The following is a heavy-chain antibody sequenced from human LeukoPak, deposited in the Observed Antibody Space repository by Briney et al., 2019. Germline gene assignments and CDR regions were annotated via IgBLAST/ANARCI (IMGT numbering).Heavy chain of an antibody. CDR3: ARLRVVRGVIDPDFGY. J-gene: IGHJ4*02. Sequence: SGTLSLTCAVSGGSISSSNWWSWVRQPPGKGLGWIGEIYHSGSTNYNPSLKSRVTISVDKSKNQFSLKLSSVTAADTAVYYCARLRVVRGVIDPDFGYWGQRTLVTVSS. D-gene: IGHD3-10*01. CDR1: GGSISSSNW. CDR2: IYHSGST. V-gene: IGHV4-4*02.